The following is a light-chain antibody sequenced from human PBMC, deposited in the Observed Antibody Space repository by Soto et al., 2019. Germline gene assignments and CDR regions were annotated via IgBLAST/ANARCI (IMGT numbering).Light chain of an antibody. CDR1: SSDVGGYNY. V-gene: IGLV2-14*03. CDR3: SSYTSSSTLAYYV. CDR2: DVS. Sequence: QSALTQPASVSGSPGQSITIYCTGTSSDVGGYNYVSWYQQHPGKAPKLMIYDVSNRPSGVSNRFSGSKSGNTASLTISGLQAEDEADYYCSSYTSSSTLAYYVFGTGTKLTVL. J-gene: IGLJ1*01.